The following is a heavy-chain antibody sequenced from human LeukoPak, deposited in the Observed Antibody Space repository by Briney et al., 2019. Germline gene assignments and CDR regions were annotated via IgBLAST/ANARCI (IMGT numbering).Heavy chain of an antibody. CDR1: GFTFSSYS. Sequence: GGSLRLSCAASGFTFSSYSMNWVRQAPGKGLEWVSSISSSSSYIYYADSVKGRFTTSRDNAKNSLYLQMNSLRAEDTAVYYCARNVGWFRFDYWGQGTLVTVSS. V-gene: IGHV3-21*04. D-gene: IGHD2-15*01. CDR2: ISSSSSYI. CDR3: ARNVGWFRFDY. J-gene: IGHJ4*02.